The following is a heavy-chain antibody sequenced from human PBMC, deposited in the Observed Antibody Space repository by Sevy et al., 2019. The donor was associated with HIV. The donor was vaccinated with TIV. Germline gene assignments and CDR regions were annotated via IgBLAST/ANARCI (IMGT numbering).Heavy chain of an antibody. D-gene: IGHD3-9*01. V-gene: IGHV4-39*01. Sequence: SETLSLTCTVSGGSISSSSYYWGWIRQPPGKGLEWIGSIYYSGSTYYNPSLKSRVTISVDTSKNQFSLKLGSVTAADTAVYYCARHPMAKYYDILTGRDYGMDVWGQGTTVTVSS. CDR3: ARHPMAKYYDILTGRDYGMDV. CDR1: GGSISSSSYY. J-gene: IGHJ6*02. CDR2: IYYSGST.